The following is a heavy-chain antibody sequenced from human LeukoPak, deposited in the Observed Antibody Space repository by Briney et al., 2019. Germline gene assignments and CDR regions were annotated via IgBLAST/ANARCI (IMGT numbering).Heavy chain of an antibody. V-gene: IGHV3-23*01. D-gene: IGHD5-18*01. CDR2: ISGSGGST. CDR1: RFTFSSSA. Sequence: GGSLRLSCAASRFTFSSSAMSWVRQAPGKGLQWVSAISGSGGSTYYADSVKGRFTISRDNSKNTLYLQMNSLRAEDTAVYYCARGYSYGYFFYYYGMDVWGQGTTVTVSS. CDR3: ARGYSYGYFFYYYGMDV. J-gene: IGHJ6*02.